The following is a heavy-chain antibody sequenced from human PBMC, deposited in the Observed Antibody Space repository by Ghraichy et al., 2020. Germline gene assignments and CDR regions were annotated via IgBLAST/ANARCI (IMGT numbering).Heavy chain of an antibody. CDR2: IYYSGST. J-gene: IGHJ4*02. CDR3: AKLGGATNDY. CDR1: GGSISSYY. Sequence: SETLSLTCTVSGGSISSYYWSWIRQPPGKGLEWIGYIYYSGSTNYNPSLKSRVTISVDTSKNQFSLKLSSVTAADTAVYYCAKLGGATNDYWDQGTLVTVSS. D-gene: IGHD1-26*01. V-gene: IGHV4-59*01.